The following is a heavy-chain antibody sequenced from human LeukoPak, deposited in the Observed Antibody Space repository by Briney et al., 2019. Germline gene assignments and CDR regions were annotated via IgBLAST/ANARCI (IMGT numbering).Heavy chain of an antibody. D-gene: IGHD5-18*01. J-gene: IGHJ4*02. Sequence: SGGSLRLSCAASGFTFSSYAMSWVRQAPGKGLEWVSAISGSGGSTYYADSVKGRFTISRDNSKNTLYLQMNSLRAEDTAVYYCASQPEGYSYGFDYRGQGTLVTVSS. V-gene: IGHV3-23*01. CDR1: GFTFSSYA. CDR3: ASQPEGYSYGFDY. CDR2: ISGSGGST.